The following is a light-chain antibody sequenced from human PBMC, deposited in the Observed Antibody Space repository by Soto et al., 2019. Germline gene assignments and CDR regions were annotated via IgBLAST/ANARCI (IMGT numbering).Light chain of an antibody. V-gene: IGLV2-11*01. Sequence: QSALTQPRSVSGSPGQSVTISCTGTSSDVGGYNYVSWYQQHPGKDPKLMIYDVSQRPSGVPDRFSGSKSGNTASLPISGLQAEDEADYYCCSYAGSYTFVVFGGGTKLTVL. CDR2: DVS. CDR3: CSYAGSYTFVV. CDR1: SSDVGGYNY. J-gene: IGLJ2*01.